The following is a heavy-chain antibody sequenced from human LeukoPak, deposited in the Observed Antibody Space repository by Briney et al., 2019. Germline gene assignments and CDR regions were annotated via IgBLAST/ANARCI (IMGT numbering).Heavy chain of an antibody. CDR2: INHSGST. CDR3: ARNYGDYYYYYYGMDV. J-gene: IGHJ6*02. V-gene: IGHV4-34*01. Sequence: PSETLSLTCAVYGGSFSGYYWSWIRQPPGKGLEWIGEINHSGSTNYNPSLKSRVTISVDTPKNQFSLKLSSVTAADTAVYYCARNYGDYYYYYYGMDVWGQGTTVTVSS. D-gene: IGHD4-17*01. CDR1: GGSFSGYY.